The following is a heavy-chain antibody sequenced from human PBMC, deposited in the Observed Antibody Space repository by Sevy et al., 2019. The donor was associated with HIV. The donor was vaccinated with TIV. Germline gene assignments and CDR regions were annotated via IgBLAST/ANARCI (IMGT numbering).Heavy chain of an antibody. CDR2: FDPEDGET. J-gene: IGHJ6*02. Sequence: ASVKVSCKVSGYTLTELSMHWVRQAPGKGLEWMGGFDPEDGETIYAQKVQGRVTLTEDTSTDTAYMELSSLRSEGTAVYYCATLIYYGSGSYAYYYYGMDVWGQGTTVTVSS. CDR1: GYTLTELS. CDR3: ATLIYYGSGSYAYYYYGMDV. D-gene: IGHD3-10*01. V-gene: IGHV1-24*01.